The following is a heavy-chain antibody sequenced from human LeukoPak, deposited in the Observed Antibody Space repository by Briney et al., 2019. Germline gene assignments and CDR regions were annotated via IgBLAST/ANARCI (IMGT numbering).Heavy chain of an antibody. D-gene: IGHD3-3*01. V-gene: IGHV1-18*01. Sequence: ASVKVSCKASGYTFTSYGISWVRQAPGRGLEWMGWISAYNGNTNYAQKLQGRVTMTTDTSTSTAYMELRSLRSDDTAVYYCARDSLTIFGVVIIAPFNYYYYYGMDVWGQGTTVTVSS. CDR2: ISAYNGNT. CDR1: GYTFTSYG. CDR3: ARDSLTIFGVVIIAPFNYYYYYGMDV. J-gene: IGHJ6*02.